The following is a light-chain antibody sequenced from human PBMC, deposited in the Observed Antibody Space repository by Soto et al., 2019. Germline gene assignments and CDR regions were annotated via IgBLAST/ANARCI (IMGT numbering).Light chain of an antibody. CDR3: QHYNSYPWT. V-gene: IGKV1-5*01. Sequence: DIQMTQSPSSVSASVGDRVTITCRATQGISSWLAWYQQKPGKAPKLLIYDASSLESGVPSRFSGSGSGTEFTLTISSLQPDDFATYYCQHYNSYPWTFGQGTKVEI. CDR2: DAS. CDR1: QGISSW. J-gene: IGKJ1*01.